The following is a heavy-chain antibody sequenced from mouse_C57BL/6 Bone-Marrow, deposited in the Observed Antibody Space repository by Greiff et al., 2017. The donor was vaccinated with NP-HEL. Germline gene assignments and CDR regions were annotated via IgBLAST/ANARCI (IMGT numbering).Heavy chain of an antibody. J-gene: IGHJ1*03. CDR3: GGGVRQSYWYFDV. D-gene: IGHD2-14*01. CDR1: GYTFTSYW. CDR2: IHPSDSDT. Sequence: QVQLQQPGAELVKPGASVKVSCKASGYTFTSYWMHWVKQRPGQGLEWIGRIHPSDSDTNYNQQFKGKATLTVAKSSSTAYMQLSSLTSEDSAVYYCGGGVRQSYWYFDVWGTGTTVTVSA. V-gene: IGHV1-74*01.